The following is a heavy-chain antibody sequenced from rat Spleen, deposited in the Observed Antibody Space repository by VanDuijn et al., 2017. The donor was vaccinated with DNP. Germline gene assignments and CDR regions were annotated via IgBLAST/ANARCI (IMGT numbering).Heavy chain of an antibody. CDR3: IRRTVVTGAMDA. V-gene: IGHV5-46*01. CDR1: GFTFSNFG. J-gene: IGHJ4*01. Sequence: EVQLVESGGGLVQPGRSMKLSCAASGFTFSNFGMTWVRQAPAKGLECVATISGSGGSTYYRDSVKCRFTISRDNAQNPLDLQMNSLRSEYTATYYCIRRTVVTGAMDAWGQGTAVAVSS. CDR2: ISGSGGST. D-gene: IGHD1-1*01.